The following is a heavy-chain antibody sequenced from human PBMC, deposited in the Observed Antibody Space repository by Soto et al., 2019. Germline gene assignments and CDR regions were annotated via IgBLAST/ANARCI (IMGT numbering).Heavy chain of an antibody. CDR2: IYYSGST. J-gene: IGHJ6*03. V-gene: IGHV4-59*01. Sequence: SETLSLTCTVSGGSISSYFWGWIRQPPGKGLEWIGYIYYSGSTNYNPSLKSRVTISVDTSKNQFSLKLSSVTAADTAVYYCARLLDYYYYMDVWGKGTTVTVSS. D-gene: IGHD3-3*02. CDR1: GGSISSYF. CDR3: ARLLDYYYYMDV.